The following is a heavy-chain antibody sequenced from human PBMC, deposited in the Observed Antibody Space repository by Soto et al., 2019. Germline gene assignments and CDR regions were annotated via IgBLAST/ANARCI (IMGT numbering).Heavy chain of an antibody. J-gene: IGHJ4*02. Sequence: QVQLVQSGAEVKKPGSSVKVSCKASGGTFSSYAISWVRQAPGQGLEWMGGIIPIFGTANYAKKLQGRVTITAGRATSTAYMELSSLRYEDTAVYYCGAIMAMVDYWGQGTMVTVSS. CDR1: GGTFSSYA. CDR3: GAIMAMVDY. D-gene: IGHD5-18*01. CDR2: IIPIFGTA. V-gene: IGHV1-69*06.